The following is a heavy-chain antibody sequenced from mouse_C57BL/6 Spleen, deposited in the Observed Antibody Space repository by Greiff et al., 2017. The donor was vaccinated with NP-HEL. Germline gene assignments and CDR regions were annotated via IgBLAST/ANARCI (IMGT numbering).Heavy chain of an antibody. CDR3: TCGRTWRFSFAY. J-gene: IGHJ3*01. Sequence: VQLLQSGAGLVRPGASVTLSCTASGYTFTDYEMHWVKQTPVHGLEWIGAISTESGGTAYNQKFKGRVIMTADKSSCTAYMELRSLTSEDSDVYYCTCGRTWRFSFAYWGQGTLVTVSA. V-gene: IGHV1-15*01. CDR2: ISTESGGT. CDR1: GYTFTDYE.